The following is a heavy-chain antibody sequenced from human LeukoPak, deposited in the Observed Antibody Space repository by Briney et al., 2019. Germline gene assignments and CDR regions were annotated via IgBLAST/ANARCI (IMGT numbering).Heavy chain of an antibody. D-gene: IGHD3-16*01. Sequence: SETLSLTCTYSGGSIRSNVYYCSWVRQPPGKGLEWIGEVHLSGASNYNPSLKSRVNMSIDKSKNQLSLELTSVTAADTAIYYCRTERGGFSRFGFGGQGTLVTVSS. CDR2: VHLSGAS. J-gene: IGHJ4*02. CDR1: GGSIRSNVYY. CDR3: RTERGGFSRFGF. V-gene: IGHV4-39*07.